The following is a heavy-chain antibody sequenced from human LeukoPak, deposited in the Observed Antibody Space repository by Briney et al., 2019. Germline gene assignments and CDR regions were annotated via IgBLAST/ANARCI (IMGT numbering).Heavy chain of an antibody. J-gene: IGHJ5*02. V-gene: IGHV1-2*02. CDR1: GYTFTGYY. Sequence: ASVKVSCKASGYTFTGYYMHWVRQAPGQGLEWMGWINPSSGDTNYAQKFQGRVTMTRDTSISTAYMELIRLRSDDTAVYYCARDQAPRMITFGGPRRWFDPWGQGTLVTVSS. D-gene: IGHD3-16*01. CDR3: ARDQAPRMITFGGPRRWFDP. CDR2: INPSSGDT.